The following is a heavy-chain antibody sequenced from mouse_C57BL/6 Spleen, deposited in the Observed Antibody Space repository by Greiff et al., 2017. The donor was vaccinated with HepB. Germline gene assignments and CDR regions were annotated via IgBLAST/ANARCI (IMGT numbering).Heavy chain of an antibody. V-gene: IGHV1-18*01. J-gene: IGHJ4*01. Sequence: VQLQQSGPELVKPGASVKIPCKASGYTFTDYNMDWVKQSHGKSLEWIGDINPNNGGTIYNQKFKGKATLTVDKSSSTAYMELRSLTSEDTAVYYCARSSYGGYYAMDYWGQGTSVTVSS. CDR1: GYTFTDYN. D-gene: IGHD1-1*01. CDR2: INPNNGGT. CDR3: ARSSYGGYYAMDY.